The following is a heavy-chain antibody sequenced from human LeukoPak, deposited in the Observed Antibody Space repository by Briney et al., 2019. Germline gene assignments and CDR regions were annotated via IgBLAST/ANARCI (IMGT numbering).Heavy chain of an antibody. CDR1: GYTFTGYY. CDR2: INPNSGGT. J-gene: IGHJ2*01. D-gene: IGHD6-19*01. CDR3: ARYSSGWYFDL. Sequence: ASVKVSCKTSGYTFTGYYMHWVRQAPGQGLEWMGWINPNSGGTNYAQKFQGRVTMTRDTSISTAYMELARLRSDDTAGYYCARYSSGWYFDLWGRGTLVTVSS. V-gene: IGHV1-2*02.